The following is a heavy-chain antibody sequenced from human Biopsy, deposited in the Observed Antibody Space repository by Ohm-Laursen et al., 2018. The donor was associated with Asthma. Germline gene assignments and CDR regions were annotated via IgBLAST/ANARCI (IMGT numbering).Heavy chain of an antibody. Sequence: SLRLSCTASGFTFGDYWMSWVRQAPGKGLEWVGVISRDASTQDYADSVKGRFTMARDNSKNTLDLQMNSLREEDTAVYYCVRDGTDDAFDIWGQGTVVSVSS. V-gene: IGHV3-30*03. CDR3: VRDGTDDAFDI. CDR2: ISRDASTQ. CDR1: GFTFGDYW. D-gene: IGHD1-1*01. J-gene: IGHJ3*02.